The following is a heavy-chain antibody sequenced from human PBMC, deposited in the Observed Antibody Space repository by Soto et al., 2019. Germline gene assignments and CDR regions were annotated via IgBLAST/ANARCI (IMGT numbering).Heavy chain of an antibody. D-gene: IGHD3-16*02. Sequence: QVHLVQSGTEVKKPGSSVKVSRKASGGTFSSSGFSWVRQAPGQGLEWMGMIVPSLDTTNYAQKFQARVTITADEVTSTAYMELRSLRSEDTAVYYCARWPQPRYTADPYAVDVCGQGTRVIVSS. CDR3: ARWPQPRYTADPYAVDV. V-gene: IGHV1-69*11. CDR2: IVPSLDTT. J-gene: IGHJ6*02. CDR1: GGTFSSSG.